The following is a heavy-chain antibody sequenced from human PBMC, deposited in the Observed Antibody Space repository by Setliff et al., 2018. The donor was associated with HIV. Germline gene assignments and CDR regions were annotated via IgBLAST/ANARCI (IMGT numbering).Heavy chain of an antibody. CDR3: ARGLSFYDPGGFDY. D-gene: IGHD3-22*01. Sequence: PSETLSLTCTVSGGSISGYYWSWIRQSPGKGLEWIGYIYSSGSTNYNPSLKSRVTISVDTSKNQFSLKLSSVTAADTAVYYCARGLSFYDPGGFDYWGQGTLVTVSS. V-gene: IGHV4-4*09. CDR1: GGSISGYY. CDR2: IYSSGST. J-gene: IGHJ4*02.